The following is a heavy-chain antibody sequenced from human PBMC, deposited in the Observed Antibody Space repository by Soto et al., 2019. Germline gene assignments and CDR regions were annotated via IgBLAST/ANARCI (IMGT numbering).Heavy chain of an antibody. CDR3: ARDRGRGVTVDY. Sequence: EVQLVESGGGLVQPGGSLRLSCAASGFTVSSYWMSWVRQAPGKGLECLANIKQDGSEKYYVDSVKGRFTISRDNAKNSLFLQMNSLRAEDTAVYYCARDRGRGVTVDYWGQGTLVTVSS. D-gene: IGHD3-10*01. CDR2: IKQDGSEK. V-gene: IGHV3-7*01. CDR1: GFTVSSYW. J-gene: IGHJ4*02.